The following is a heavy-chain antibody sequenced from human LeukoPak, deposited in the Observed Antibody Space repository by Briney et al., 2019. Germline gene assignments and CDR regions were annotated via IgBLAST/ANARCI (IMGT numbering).Heavy chain of an antibody. CDR2: TNPNSGNT. J-gene: IGHJ1*01. D-gene: IGHD6-6*01. CDR1: GYTFTSYD. V-gene: IGHV1-8*03. Sequence: SVKVSCKASGYTFTSYDINWVRQATGQGLEWMGWTNPNSGNTGYAQKFQGRVTITRNTSIGTAYMELSSLRSEDTAVYYCARGGRIEARPGGEYLQQWGQGTLVTVPS. CDR3: ARGGRIEARPGGEYLQQ.